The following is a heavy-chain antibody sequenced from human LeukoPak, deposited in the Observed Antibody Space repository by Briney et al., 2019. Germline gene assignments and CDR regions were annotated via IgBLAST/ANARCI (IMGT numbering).Heavy chain of an antibody. CDR2: IYYIGST. J-gene: IGHJ4*02. Sequence: PSETLSLTCTVSGGSISSSTYYWGWVRQPPGTGLEWIGNIYYIGSTYYNPSLKSRVTISMDKSKNQLSLKLNFVTAADTAVYYCARDRGGYTYSHDYWGQGTLVTVSS. CDR3: ARDRGGYTYSHDY. V-gene: IGHV4-39*07. CDR1: GGSISSSTYY. D-gene: IGHD5-18*01.